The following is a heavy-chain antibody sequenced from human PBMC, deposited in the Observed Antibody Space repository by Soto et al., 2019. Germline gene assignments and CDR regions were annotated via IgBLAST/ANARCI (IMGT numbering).Heavy chain of an antibody. Sequence: SETLSLTCTVSGGSISSGGYYWSWIRQHPGKGLEWIGYIYYSGSTYYNPSLKSRVTISVDTSKNQFSLKLSSVTAADTAVYYCARVKVEMATIIDYWGQGTLVTVSS. CDR3: ARVKVEMATIIDY. V-gene: IGHV4-31*03. CDR2: IYYSGST. CDR1: GGSISSGGYY. D-gene: IGHD5-12*01. J-gene: IGHJ4*02.